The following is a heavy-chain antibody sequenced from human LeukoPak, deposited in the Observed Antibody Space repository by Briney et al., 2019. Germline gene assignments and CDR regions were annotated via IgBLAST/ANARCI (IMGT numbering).Heavy chain of an antibody. Sequence: GGSLRLSCAASGFTFGDYAMHWVRRAPGKGLEWVSLIRGDGRTTSYAGSVKGRFTIPRDNRKNSLYLQMSGLRPEDTAMYYCAKDAVAGTWLHYWGQGTLVTVSS. J-gene: IGHJ4*02. V-gene: IGHV3-43*02. D-gene: IGHD6-19*01. CDR2: IRGDGRTT. CDR1: GFTFGDYA. CDR3: AKDAVAGTWLHY.